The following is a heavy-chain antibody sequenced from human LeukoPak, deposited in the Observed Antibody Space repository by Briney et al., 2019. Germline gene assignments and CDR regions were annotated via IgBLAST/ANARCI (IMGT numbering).Heavy chain of an antibody. Sequence: GGSLRLSCAASGFTFSSYSMNWVRQAPGKGLEWVSSISSSSSYIYYADSVKGRFTISRDNAKNSLYLQMNSLRAEDTAVYYCARGSGYYYDSSGVDYWGQGTPVTVPS. CDR2: ISSSSSYI. V-gene: IGHV3-21*01. D-gene: IGHD3-22*01. J-gene: IGHJ4*02. CDR3: ARGSGYYYDSSGVDY. CDR1: GFTFSSYS.